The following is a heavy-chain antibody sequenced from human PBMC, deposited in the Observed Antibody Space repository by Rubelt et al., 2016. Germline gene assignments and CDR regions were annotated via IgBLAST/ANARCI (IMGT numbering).Heavy chain of an antibody. D-gene: IGHD3-3*01. CDR3: ARLFVFSGYYYYGMDV. CDR2: INHSGST. CDR1: GGSFSGYY. Sequence: QVQLQQWGAGLLKPSETLSLTCAVYGGSFSGYYWSWIRQPPGKGLEWIGEINHSGSTNYNPSPRARVTISVATSKNQLSLKLGSVTAAETAVYYCARLFVFSGYYYYGMDVWGQGTTVTVSS. J-gene: IGHJ6*02. V-gene: IGHV4-34*01.